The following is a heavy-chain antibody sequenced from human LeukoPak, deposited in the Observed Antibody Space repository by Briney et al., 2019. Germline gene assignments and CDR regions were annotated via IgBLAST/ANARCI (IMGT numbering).Heavy chain of an antibody. Sequence: PGGSLRLSCGASGSSFSSYVMNWVRQAPGKGLEWVSYISSSSSSIYYADSVKGRFTISRDNAKNSLYLQMNSLRDEDTALYYCARSLGYCGGGSCRPYFDYWGQGTLVTVSS. D-gene: IGHD2-15*01. J-gene: IGHJ4*02. CDR2: ISSSSSSI. V-gene: IGHV3-48*02. CDR3: ARSLGYCGGGSCRPYFDY. CDR1: GSSFSSYV.